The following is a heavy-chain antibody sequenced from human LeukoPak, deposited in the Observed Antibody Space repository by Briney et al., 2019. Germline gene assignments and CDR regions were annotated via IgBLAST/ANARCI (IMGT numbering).Heavy chain of an antibody. V-gene: IGHV3-53*01. D-gene: IGHD3-3*01. CDR1: GFTFSSNY. CDR2: IYSGGST. J-gene: IGHJ6*03. Sequence: PGGSLRLSCAASGFTFSSNYMSWVRQAPGKGLEWVSVIYSGGSTYYAASVKGRFIISRDNSKNTLYLQMNSLRAEDTAVYYCARGPSGFWSGLNYYMDVWGKGTTVTVSS. CDR3: ARGPSGFWSGLNYYMDV.